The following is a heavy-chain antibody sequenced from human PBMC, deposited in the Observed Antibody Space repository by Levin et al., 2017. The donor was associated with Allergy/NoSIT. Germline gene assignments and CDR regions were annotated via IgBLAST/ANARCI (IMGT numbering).Heavy chain of an antibody. D-gene: IGHD5-12*01. J-gene: IGHJ3*02. Sequence: GESLKISCAASGFTFSSYWMSWVRQAPGKGLEWVANIKQEGSEKYYVDSVKGRFIISRDNAKNSVYLQMNRLRAEDTAVYYCARWGMGATIWYAFDIWGQGTLVTVSS. CDR2: IKQEGSEK. CDR3: ARWGMGATIWYAFDI. V-gene: IGHV3-7*01. CDR1: GFTFSSYW.